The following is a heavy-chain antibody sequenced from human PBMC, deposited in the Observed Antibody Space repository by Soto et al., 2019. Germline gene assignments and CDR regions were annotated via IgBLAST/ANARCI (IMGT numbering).Heavy chain of an antibody. CDR2: ISGSGGST. J-gene: IGHJ4*02. D-gene: IGHD6-13*01. Sequence: PGGSLRLSCAASGLTFTYAWMNWVRQAPGKGLEWVSTISGSGGSTYYADSVKGRFTISRDNSKNTLYLQMNSLRAEDTAVYYCAKDQGSSWYEIDYWGQGTLVTVSS. CDR1: GLTFTYA. V-gene: IGHV3-23*01. CDR3: AKDQGSSWYEIDY.